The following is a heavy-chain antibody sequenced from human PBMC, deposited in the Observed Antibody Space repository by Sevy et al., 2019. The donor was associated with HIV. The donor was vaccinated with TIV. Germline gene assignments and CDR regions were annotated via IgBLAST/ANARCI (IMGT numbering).Heavy chain of an antibody. Sequence: ASVKVSCKASGYTFTNYHITWVRQAPGQGLEWMGWITAYNGNTNYAQRLQGRVTMTTDTSTSTAYMELRSLRSDDTAVYYCARAPSGSHGPGLYFHHWGQGTLVTVSS. D-gene: IGHD1-26*01. CDR1: GYTFTNYH. V-gene: IGHV1-18*01. CDR3: ARAPSGSHGPGLYFHH. J-gene: IGHJ1*01. CDR2: ITAYNGNT.